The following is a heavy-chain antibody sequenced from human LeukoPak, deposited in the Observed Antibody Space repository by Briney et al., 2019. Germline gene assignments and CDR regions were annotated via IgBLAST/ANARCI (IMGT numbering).Heavy chain of an antibody. D-gene: IGHD6-13*01. V-gene: IGHV1-8*01. CDR3: ARVNSGMAAAGTIINYYGMDV. CDR1: GYTFTSYD. CDR2: MNPNSGNT. Sequence: ASVKVSCKASGYTFTSYDINWVRQATGQGLEWMGWMNPNSGNTGYAQKFQGRVTMTRNTSISTAYMELSSLRSEDTAVYYCARVNSGMAAAGTIINYYGMDVWGQGTTVTVSS. J-gene: IGHJ6*02.